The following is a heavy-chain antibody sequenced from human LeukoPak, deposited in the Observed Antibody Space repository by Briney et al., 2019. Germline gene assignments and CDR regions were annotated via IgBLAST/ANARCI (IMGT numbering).Heavy chain of an antibody. CDR1: GGSISSYH. D-gene: IGHD6-13*01. J-gene: IGHJ5*02. CDR3: ARGGGIAAAGPNWFDP. CDR2: IYTSGST. Sequence: SETLSLTCTVSGGSISSYHWSWIRQPAGKGLEWIGRIYTSGSTNYNPSLKSRVTMSVDTSKNQFSLKLSSVTAADTAVYYCARGGGIAAAGPNWFDPWGQGTLVTVSS. V-gene: IGHV4-4*07.